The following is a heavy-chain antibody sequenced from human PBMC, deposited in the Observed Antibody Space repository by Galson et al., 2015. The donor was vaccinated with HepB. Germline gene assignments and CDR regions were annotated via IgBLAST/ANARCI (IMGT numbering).Heavy chain of an antibody. CDR1: GFTFSGSA. V-gene: IGHV3-73*01. CDR3: TRHSISESEV. J-gene: IGHJ4*02. Sequence: SLRLSCAASGFTFSGSAMHWVRQASGKGLEWVGRIRSKANSYATAYAASVKGRFTISRDDSKNTAYLQMNSLKTEDTAVYYCTRHSISESEVWGQGTLVTVSS. CDR2: IRSKANSYAT.